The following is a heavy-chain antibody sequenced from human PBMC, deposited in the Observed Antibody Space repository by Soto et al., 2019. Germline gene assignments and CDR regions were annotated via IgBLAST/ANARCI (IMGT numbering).Heavy chain of an antibody. J-gene: IGHJ6*02. Sequence: GSGPTLVNPTQTLTLTCTFSGFSLITSGVGVGWIRQPPGKALEWLALIYWDDDKRYSPSLKSRLTITKDTSKNQVVLTMTNMDPVDTATYYCAHRGCSSTSRYADYYYYGMDVWGQGTTVTVSS. CDR1: GFSLITSGVG. V-gene: IGHV2-5*02. CDR3: AHRGCSSTSRYADYYYYGMDV. D-gene: IGHD2-2*01. CDR2: IYWDDDK.